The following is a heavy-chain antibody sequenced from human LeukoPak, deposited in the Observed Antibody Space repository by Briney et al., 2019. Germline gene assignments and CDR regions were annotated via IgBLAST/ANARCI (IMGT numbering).Heavy chain of an antibody. Sequence: PGGSLRLSRAASGFTFSSYAMSWVRQAPGKGLEWVSAISGSGGSTYYADSVKGRFTISRDNAKNSLYLQMNSLRAEDTAVYYCAELGITMIGGVWGKGTTVTISS. CDR1: GFTFSSYA. CDR2: ISGSGGST. V-gene: IGHV3-23*01. J-gene: IGHJ6*04. CDR3: AELGITMIGGV. D-gene: IGHD3-10*02.